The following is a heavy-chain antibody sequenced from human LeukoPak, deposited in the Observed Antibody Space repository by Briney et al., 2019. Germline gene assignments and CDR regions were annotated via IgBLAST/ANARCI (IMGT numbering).Heavy chain of an antibody. CDR1: GFTFDDYA. CDR3: AKDMEAYCSCDCYAPLDY. CDR2: ISWNSGSI. J-gene: IGHJ4*02. Sequence: GGSLRLSCAASGFTFDDYAMHWVRQAPGKGLDWVSGISWNSGSIGYADSVKGRFTISRDNAKNSLYLQMNSLRAEDTALYYCAKDMEAYCSCDCYAPLDYWGQGTLVTVSS. V-gene: IGHV3-9*01. D-gene: IGHD2-21*02.